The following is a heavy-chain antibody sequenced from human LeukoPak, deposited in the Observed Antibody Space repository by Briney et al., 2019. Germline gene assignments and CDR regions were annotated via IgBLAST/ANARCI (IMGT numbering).Heavy chain of an antibody. CDR2: ISSSSSTI. Sequence: GGSLRLSCAASGFIFTSYSMNWVRQAPGKGLEWISYISSSSSTIYYADSVRGRFTISRDNAKNSLYLQMNSLRAEDTAVYYCASFDYYDSSGYYYVGAFDIWGQGTMVTVSS. D-gene: IGHD3-22*01. CDR3: ASFDYYDSSGYYYVGAFDI. J-gene: IGHJ3*02. V-gene: IGHV3-48*01. CDR1: GFIFTSYS.